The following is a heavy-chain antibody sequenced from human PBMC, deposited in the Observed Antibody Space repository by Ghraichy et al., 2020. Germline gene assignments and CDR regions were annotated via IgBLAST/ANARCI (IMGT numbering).Heavy chain of an antibody. Sequence: ESLNISCAVYGGSFSGYYWSWIRQPPGKGLEWIGEINHSGSTNYNPSLKSRVTISVDTSKNQFSLKLSSVTAADTAVYYCARDEYWGWRGAYYGMDVWGQGTTVTVSS. CDR2: INHSGST. D-gene: IGHD7-27*01. J-gene: IGHJ6*02. V-gene: IGHV4-34*01. CDR3: ARDEYWGWRGAYYGMDV. CDR1: GGSFSGYY.